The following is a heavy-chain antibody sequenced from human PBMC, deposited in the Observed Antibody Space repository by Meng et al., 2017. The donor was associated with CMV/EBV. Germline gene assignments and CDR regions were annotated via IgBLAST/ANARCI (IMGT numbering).Heavy chain of an antibody. D-gene: IGHD6-13*01. V-gene: IGHV4-38-2*02. CDR3: ARGGAAAAHDNWFDP. CDR1: GYSISSGYY. J-gene: IGHJ5*02. CDR2: IYHSGST. Sequence: GSLRLSFTVSGYSISSGYYWGWIRQPPGKGLEWIGSIYHSGSTYYNPSLKSRVTISVDTSKNQFSLKLSSVTAADTAVYYCARGGAAAAHDNWFDPWGQGTLVTVSS.